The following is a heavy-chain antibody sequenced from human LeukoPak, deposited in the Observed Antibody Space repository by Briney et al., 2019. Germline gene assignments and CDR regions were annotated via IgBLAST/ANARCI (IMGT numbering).Heavy chain of an antibody. Sequence: PSETLSLTCTVSGGSISSRTYYRGSIRHPPGKGREWIGSIYYTGSTFYNPSLKSRVTISVDTSKNQFSMKLSSVTAADAAVYFCAREWTTWGAFDIWGQGTMVTVSS. D-gene: IGHD2/OR15-2a*01. V-gene: IGHV4-39*07. J-gene: IGHJ3*02. CDR2: IYYTGST. CDR3: AREWTTWGAFDI. CDR1: GGSISSRTYY.